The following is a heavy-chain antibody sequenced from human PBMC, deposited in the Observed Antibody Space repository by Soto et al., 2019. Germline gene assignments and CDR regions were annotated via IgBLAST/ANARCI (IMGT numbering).Heavy chain of an antibody. V-gene: IGHV4-59*01. D-gene: IGHD1-1*01. CDR1: GASISSYY. CDR3: ARDTTPSL. Sequence: SETLSLTCTVSGASISSYYWSWIRQPPGKGLEWIGYVYYSGSTNYNPSLKSRVTISVDTSKNQFSLKLSSVTAADTAMYYCARDTTPSLWGQGTLVTSPQ. CDR2: VYYSGST. J-gene: IGHJ4*02.